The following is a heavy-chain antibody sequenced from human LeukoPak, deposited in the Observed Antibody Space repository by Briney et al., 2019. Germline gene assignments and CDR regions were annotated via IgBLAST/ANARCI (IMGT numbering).Heavy chain of an antibody. CDR1: GFTFSSYS. V-gene: IGHV3-21*01. D-gene: IGHD3-3*01. J-gene: IGHJ4*02. Sequence: TGASLRLSCAASGFTFSSYSMNWVRQAPGRGLEWVSSISSSSSYIYYADSVKGRFTISRDNAKNSLYLQMNSPRAEDTAVYYCARDGTQYYDFWSGYLDYWGQGTLVTVSS. CDR2: ISSSSSYI. CDR3: ARDGTQYYDFWSGYLDY.